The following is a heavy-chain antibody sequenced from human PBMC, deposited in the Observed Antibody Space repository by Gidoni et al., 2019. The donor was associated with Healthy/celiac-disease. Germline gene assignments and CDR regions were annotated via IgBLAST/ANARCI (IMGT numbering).Heavy chain of an antibody. CDR2: IWYDGSNK. V-gene: IGHV3-33*01. CDR1: GFTFSSYG. CDR3: AILRRGYSYGVDAFDI. Sequence: QVQLVASGGGVVQPGRSLRLSCAASGFTFSSYGMHWVRQAPGKGLEWVAVIWYDGSNKYYADSVKGRFTISRDNSKNTLYLQMNSLRAEDTAVYYCAILRRGYSYGVDAFDIWGQGTMVTVSS. J-gene: IGHJ3*02. D-gene: IGHD5-18*01.